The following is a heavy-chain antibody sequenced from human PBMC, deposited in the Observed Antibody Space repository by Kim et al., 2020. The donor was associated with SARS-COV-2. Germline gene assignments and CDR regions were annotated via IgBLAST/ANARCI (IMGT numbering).Heavy chain of an antibody. Sequence: GGSLRLSCAASGFTFSSYGMHWVRQAPGKGLEWVAVISYDGSNKYYADSVKGRFTISRDNSKNTLYLQMNSLRAEDTAVYYCAKNREPYYYGMDVWGQGTTVTVSS. V-gene: IGHV3-30*18. CDR3: AKNREPYYYGMDV. CDR2: ISYDGSNK. D-gene: IGHD1-26*01. CDR1: GFTFSSYG. J-gene: IGHJ6*02.